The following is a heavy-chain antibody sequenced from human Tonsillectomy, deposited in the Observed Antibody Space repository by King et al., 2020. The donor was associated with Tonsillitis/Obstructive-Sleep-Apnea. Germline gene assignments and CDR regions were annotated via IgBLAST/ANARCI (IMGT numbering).Heavy chain of an antibody. CDR2: ISAYNGDT. CDR3: ARAPEDYYDSSGRKDD. CDR1: GYTFTSHG. J-gene: IGHJ4*02. V-gene: IGHV1-18*01. D-gene: IGHD3-22*01. Sequence: QLVQSGPEVKQPGASVKVSCKASGYTFTSHGISWVRQAPGQGLEWMGWISAYNGDTNYAQRLQGRVTMTTETSTRTAYMELRSLRVDDTAVYYCARAPEDYYDSSGRKDDWGQGTLVTVSS.